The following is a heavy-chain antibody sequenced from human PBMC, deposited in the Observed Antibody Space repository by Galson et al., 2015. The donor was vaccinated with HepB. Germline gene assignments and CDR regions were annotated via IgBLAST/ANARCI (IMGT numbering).Heavy chain of an antibody. CDR2: IFWNGVK. V-gene: IGHV2-5*01. J-gene: IGHJ3*02. CDR3: AHRLVSPNGSGYYPDAFHI. Sequence: ALGRTTPAPTRALPFPGVSPDTNGGGGGGVREPPGKGLEGVTLIFWNGVKRPSPSLKSRLTITKDTSKNQVVLTMTNMDPVDTATYYCAHRLVSPNGSGYYPDAFHIWGQGTVVTVSS. CDR1: GVSPDTNGGG. D-gene: IGHD3-22*01.